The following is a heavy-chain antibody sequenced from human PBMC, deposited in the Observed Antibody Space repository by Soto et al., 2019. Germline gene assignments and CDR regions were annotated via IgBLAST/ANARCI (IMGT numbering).Heavy chain of an antibody. J-gene: IGHJ4*02. CDR2: IYPGNSNT. CDR3: ARPSDVGLASSFEY. CDR1: GYSFTNYW. V-gene: IGHV5-51*01. Sequence: PGESLKISCQGSGYSFTNYWIGWVRQMPGTGLEWLGIIYPGNSNTRYSPPFEGQVTMSADKSINTAYLQWSSLRASDTAIYFCARPSDVGLASSFEYWGQGTQVTVSS.